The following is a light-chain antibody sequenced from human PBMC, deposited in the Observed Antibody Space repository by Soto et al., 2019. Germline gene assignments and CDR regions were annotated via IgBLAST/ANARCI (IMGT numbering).Light chain of an antibody. V-gene: IGKV1-8*01. CDR2: AAS. Sequence: AIRMTQSPSSFSASTGDRVTITCRASQGISSYLAWYQQKPGKAPKLLVYAASTLQYGVPSRFSGSGSGTDFTLTISCLQSEDFATYVCQQYYTYPQTFGQWTKLEIK. CDR3: QQYYTYPQT. J-gene: IGKJ2*01. CDR1: QGISSY.